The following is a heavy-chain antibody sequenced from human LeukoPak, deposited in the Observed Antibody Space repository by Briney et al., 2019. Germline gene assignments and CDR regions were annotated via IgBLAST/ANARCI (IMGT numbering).Heavy chain of an antibody. J-gene: IGHJ3*02. CDR2: INPSGGST. CDR1: GYTFTSYY. Sequence: ASVKVSCKASGYTFTSYYMHWVRQAPGQGLEWMGIINPSGGSTSYAQKFQGRVTMTRDTSTSTVYMELSSLRSEDTAVYYCARGIVVVVAATGSTTLYAFDIWGQGTMVTVSS. D-gene: IGHD2-15*01. CDR3: ARGIVVVVAATGSTTLYAFDI. V-gene: IGHV1-46*01.